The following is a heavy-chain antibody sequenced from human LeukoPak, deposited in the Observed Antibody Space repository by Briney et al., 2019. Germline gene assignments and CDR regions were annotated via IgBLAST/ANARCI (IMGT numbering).Heavy chain of an antibody. CDR2: IYTDGGAT. V-gene: IGHV3-74*01. J-gene: IGHJ4*02. D-gene: IGHD3-16*01. Sequence: GGSLRLSCTASGFVLSTAWMHWVRQAPGKGLVWVSVIYTDGGATDYADYVKGRFTISRDNAKNTLYLQMNSLSAEDTAIYYCVRETWGSYYWGQGTLVTVSS. CDR3: VRETWGSYY. CDR1: GFVLSTAW.